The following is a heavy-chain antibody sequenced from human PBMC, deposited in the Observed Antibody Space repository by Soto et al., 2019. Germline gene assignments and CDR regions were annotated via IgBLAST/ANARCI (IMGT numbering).Heavy chain of an antibody. CDR3: VSLRTTGSAHAYFDY. CDR1: GGSITNSSYY. D-gene: IGHD4-17*01. V-gene: IGHV4-39*01. CDR2: VYYSGST. Sequence: SETLSLTXTVSGGSITNSSYYWSWIRQYPGKGLEWIGCVYYSGSTYSKSSVKSRVTISVDTSKNQFSLSLSSVTASDTAVYFCVSLRTTGSAHAYFDYWGPGALVTVSS. J-gene: IGHJ4*02.